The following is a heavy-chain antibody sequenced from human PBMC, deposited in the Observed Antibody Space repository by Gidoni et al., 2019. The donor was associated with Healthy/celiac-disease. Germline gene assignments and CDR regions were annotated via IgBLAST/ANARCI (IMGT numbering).Heavy chain of an antibody. J-gene: IGHJ6*02. CDR2: IGTAGDT. CDR1: GFTFSSYD. V-gene: IGHV3-13*04. Sequence: EVQLVESGGGLVQPGGSLRLSVAASGFTFSSYDMHWVRTATGKGLEGVAAIGTAGDTYYPGYVNGRFTISREKAKNSLYLKMNSLRAGDTAVYYCARGWDYYGMDFWGQGTTVTVSS. CDR3: ARGWDYYGMDF. D-gene: IGHD1-26*01.